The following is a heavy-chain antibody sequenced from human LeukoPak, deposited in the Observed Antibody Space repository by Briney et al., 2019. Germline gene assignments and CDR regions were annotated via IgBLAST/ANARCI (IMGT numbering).Heavy chain of an antibody. CDR3: ARAVRGYYFDY. D-gene: IGHD1-26*01. J-gene: IGHJ4*02. CDR2: IYSGGTT. Sequence: GGSLRLSCAPSGLTVSTNYMSWVRQAPGKGLEWVSVIYSGGTTHYADSAKGRFTIFRDNSKNTLYLQMNSLRAEDTAVYYCARAVRGYYFDYWGQGTLVTVSS. CDR1: GLTVSTNY. V-gene: IGHV3-53*01.